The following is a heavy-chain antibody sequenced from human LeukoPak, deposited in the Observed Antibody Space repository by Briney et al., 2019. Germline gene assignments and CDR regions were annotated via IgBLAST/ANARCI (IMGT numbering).Heavy chain of an antibody. CDR1: GFTFSDYY. D-gene: IGHD3-3*01. CDR2: ISSSGSTI. CDR3: ASGTSYYDFWSRHWFDP. V-gene: IGHV3-11*01. J-gene: IGHJ5*02. Sequence: GGSLRLSCAASGFTFSDYYMSWIRQAPGKGLEWVSYISSSGSTIYYADSVKGRFTISRDNAKNSLYLQMNSLRAEDTAVYYCASGTSYYDFWSRHWFDPWGQGTLVTVSS.